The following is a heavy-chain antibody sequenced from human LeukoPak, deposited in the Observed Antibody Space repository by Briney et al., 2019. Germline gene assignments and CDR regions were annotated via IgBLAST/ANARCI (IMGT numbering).Heavy chain of an antibody. CDR3: ARTLTGYTNWFDP. CDR2: IYYSGST. D-gene: IGHD3-9*01. V-gene: IGHV4-31*03. CDR1: GGSISSGGYY. Sequence: SQTLSLTCTVSGGSISSGGYYWSWIRQHPGKGLEWIGYIYYSGSTYYNPSLKSRVTISVDTSKNQFSLKLSSVTAADTAVYYCARTLTGYTNWFDPWGQGTLATVSS. J-gene: IGHJ5*02.